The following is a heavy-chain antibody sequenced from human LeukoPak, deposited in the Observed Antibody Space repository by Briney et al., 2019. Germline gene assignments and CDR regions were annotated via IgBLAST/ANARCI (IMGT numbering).Heavy chain of an antibody. CDR1: GFTFSSYA. V-gene: IGHV3-30*04. CDR3: ARDPGYDSSGTTYSYGMDV. Sequence: PGRSLRLSCAASGFTFSSYAMHWVRQAPGKGLECVAVISYDGSNKHYADSVKGRFTISRDNSKNTLYLQMNSLRAEDTAVYYCARDPGYDSSGTTYSYGMDVWGQGTTVTVSS. D-gene: IGHD3-22*01. J-gene: IGHJ6*02. CDR2: ISYDGSNK.